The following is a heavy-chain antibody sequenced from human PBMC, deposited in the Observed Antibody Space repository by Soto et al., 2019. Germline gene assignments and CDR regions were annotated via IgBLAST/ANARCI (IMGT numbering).Heavy chain of an antibody. CDR3: ARESEDITSNFDY. J-gene: IGHJ4*02. Sequence: EVQLVESGGGLVKPGGSLRLSCAASGFTFTRYSMNWVRQAPGKGLEWVPSISRTTNYIYHADSMKGRFTVTRDNAKNSVYLEMNSLSAEDTAVYYCARESEDITSNFDYWAQGALVTVSS. V-gene: IGHV3-21*01. CDR1: GFTFTRYS. D-gene: IGHD3-10*01. CDR2: ISRTTNYI.